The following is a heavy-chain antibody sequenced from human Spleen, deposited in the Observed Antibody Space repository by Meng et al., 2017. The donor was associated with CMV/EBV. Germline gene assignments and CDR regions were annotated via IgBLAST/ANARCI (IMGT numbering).Heavy chain of an antibody. V-gene: IGHV2-5*02. CDR3: AHTLYYYDSSGYYHY. CDR1: WFSLSTSGVG. CDR2: IYWDDDK. D-gene: IGHD3-22*01. J-gene: IGHJ4*02. Sequence: QLTVEASCTPLCKPPQTLPRPCTFSWFSLSTSGVGVGWIRQPPGTALEWLALIYWDDDKRYSPSLKSRLTITKDTSKNQVVLTMTNMDPVDTATYYCAHTLYYYDSSGYYHYWGQGTLVTVSS.